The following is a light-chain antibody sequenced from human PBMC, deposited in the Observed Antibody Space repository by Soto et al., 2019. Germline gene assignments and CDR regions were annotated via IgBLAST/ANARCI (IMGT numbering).Light chain of an antibody. CDR3: QSYDSSLSGLYV. Sequence: QSVLTQPPSVSGAPGQRVTISCTGSNSNIGAGYDVHWYQQLPGTAPKLLIYGDINRPSGVPDRFSGSKSGTSASLAITGLQAEDEGDYDCQSYDSSLSGLYVFGTGTKLTVL. CDR1: NSNIGAGYD. J-gene: IGLJ1*01. CDR2: GDI. V-gene: IGLV1-40*01.